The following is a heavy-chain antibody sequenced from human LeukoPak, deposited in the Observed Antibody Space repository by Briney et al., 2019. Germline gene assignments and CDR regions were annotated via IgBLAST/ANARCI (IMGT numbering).Heavy chain of an antibody. J-gene: IGHJ3*02. D-gene: IGHD3-22*01. CDR3: ARERSYYDSSGHDAFDI. CDR2: IYYSGST. Sequence: SQTLSLTCTVSGGSISSGDYYWSWIRQPPGKGLEWIRYIYYSGSTYYNPSLKSRVTISVDTSKNQFSLKLSSVTAADTAVYYCARERSYYDSSGHDAFDIWGQGTMVTVSS. V-gene: IGHV4-30-4*01. CDR1: GGSISSGDYY.